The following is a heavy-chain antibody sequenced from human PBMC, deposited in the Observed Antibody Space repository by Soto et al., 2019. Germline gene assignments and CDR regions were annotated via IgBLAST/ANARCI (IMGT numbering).Heavy chain of an antibody. V-gene: IGHV3-30*18. CDR3: AKRGEKTGRNFDC. Sequence: PGGSLRLSCASSGCTFNSYVMHLVRQAPGKGLEWVAVISYDGNNKYYGDSVKGRFTISRDNSRNTLYLQMSSLRAEDTAIYYCAKRGEKTGRNFDCWGQGTLVTVSS. D-gene: IGHD3-10*01. J-gene: IGHJ4*02. CDR1: GCTFNSYV. CDR2: ISYDGNNK.